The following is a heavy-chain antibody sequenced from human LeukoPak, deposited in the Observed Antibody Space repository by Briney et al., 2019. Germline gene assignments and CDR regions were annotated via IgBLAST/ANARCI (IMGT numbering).Heavy chain of an antibody. Sequence: SQTLSLTCAISGDSVSSNSAAWNWIRQSSSRGLEWLGRTYYRSKWYNDYAVSVKSRIAINPDTSKNQFSLQLNSVTPEDTAVYYCARALGEVGELDYWGQGTLVTVSS. V-gene: IGHV6-1*01. CDR2: TYYRSKWYN. CDR1: GDSVSSNSAA. J-gene: IGHJ4*02. CDR3: ARALGEVGELDY. D-gene: IGHD3-16*01.